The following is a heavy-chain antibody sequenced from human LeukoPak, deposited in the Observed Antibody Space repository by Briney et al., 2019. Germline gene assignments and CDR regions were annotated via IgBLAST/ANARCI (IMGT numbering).Heavy chain of an antibody. CDR1: GGTFSSYA. D-gene: IGHD2-15*01. V-gene: IGHV1-69*05. J-gene: IGHJ6*03. CDR2: IIPIFGTA. Sequence: SVKVSCKASGGTFSSYAISWVRQAPGQGLEWMGGIIPIFGTANYAQKFQGRVTITTDESTSTAYMELSSLRSEDTAVYYRATMLYCSGGSCYQPGDYYYYYMDVWGKGTTVTVSS. CDR3: ATMLYCSGGSCYQPGDYYYYYMDV.